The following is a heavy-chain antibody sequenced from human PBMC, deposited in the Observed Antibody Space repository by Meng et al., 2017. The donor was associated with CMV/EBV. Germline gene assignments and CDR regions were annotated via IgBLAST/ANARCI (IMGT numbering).Heavy chain of an antibody. CDR2: IRYDGSKE. J-gene: IGHJ6*02. CDR3: AKDSGGEGDMDV. V-gene: IGHV3-30*02. CDR1: GFTFSNYG. Sequence: GESLKISCAASGFTFSNYGMHWVRQAPGKGLEWVAFIRYDGSKEDYGDSVQGRLTISRDNSKNTLYLQMNSLRADDTALYYCAKDSGGEGDMDVWVQGTTVTVSS. D-gene: IGHD3-10*01.